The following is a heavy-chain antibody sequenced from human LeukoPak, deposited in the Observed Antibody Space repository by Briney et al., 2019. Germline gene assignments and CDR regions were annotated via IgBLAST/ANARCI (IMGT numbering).Heavy chain of an antibody. J-gene: IGHJ3*02. D-gene: IGHD3-22*01. CDR1: GGSFSGYY. CDR3: ARGPKLNSSGYYALFDI. V-gene: IGHV4-34*01. Sequence: SETLSLTCAVYGGSFSGYYWSWIRQPPGKGLEWIGEINHSGSTNYNPSLKSRVTISVGTSKNQFSLKLSSVTAADTAVYYCARGPKLNSSGYYALFDIWGQGTMVTVSS. CDR2: INHSGST.